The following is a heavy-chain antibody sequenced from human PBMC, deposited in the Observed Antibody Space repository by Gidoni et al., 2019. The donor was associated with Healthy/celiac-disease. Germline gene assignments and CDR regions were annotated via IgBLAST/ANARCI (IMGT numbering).Heavy chain of an antibody. CDR2: IYSGGST. CDR1: GFTVSSNY. D-gene: IGHD2-15*01. CDR3: AREAGGGWLSYFDM. V-gene: IGHV3-53*01. J-gene: IGHJ3*02. Sequence: EVQLVESGGGLIQPGGSLRLSCAASGFTVSSNYMSWVRQAPGKGLEWVSVIYSGGSTYYADSVKGRFTISRDNSKDTLFLQMNSLRAEDTAIYYCAREAGGGWLSYFDMWGQGTMVTVSS.